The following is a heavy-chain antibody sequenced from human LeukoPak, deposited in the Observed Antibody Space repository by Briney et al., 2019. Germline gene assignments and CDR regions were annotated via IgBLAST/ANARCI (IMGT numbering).Heavy chain of an antibody. V-gene: IGHV4-4*09. CDR2: IYTSGST. CDR1: GGSISSYY. J-gene: IGHJ4*02. Sequence: SETLSLTCTVSGGSISSYYWSWIRQPPGKGLEWIGYIYTSGSTNYNPSLKSRVTISLDTSKIQFSLRLYSVTAADTALYFCARLNFRGGEALHFDSWGQGTLVTVSS. D-gene: IGHD3-16*01. CDR3: ARLNFRGGEALHFDS.